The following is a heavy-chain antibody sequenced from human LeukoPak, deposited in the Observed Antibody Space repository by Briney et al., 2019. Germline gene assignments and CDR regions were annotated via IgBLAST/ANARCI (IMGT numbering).Heavy chain of an antibody. D-gene: IGHD3-22*01. J-gene: IGHJ4*02. Sequence: PSETLSLTCTVSGGSINSYYWSWIRQPPGKGLEWIGFIYYSGSTNYNPSLKSRVTISVDTSKNQFSLKLSSVTAADTAVYYCARGDYYDSSTDYWGQGTLVTVSS. CDR1: GGSINSYY. CDR2: IYYSGST. V-gene: IGHV4-59*01. CDR3: ARGDYYDSSTDY.